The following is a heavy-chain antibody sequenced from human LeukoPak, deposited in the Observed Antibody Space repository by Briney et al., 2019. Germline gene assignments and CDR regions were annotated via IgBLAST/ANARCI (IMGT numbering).Heavy chain of an antibody. CDR2: IYSGGST. D-gene: IGHD3-16*01. J-gene: IGHJ5*02. CDR3: AGGESPRADTYIEP. V-gene: IGHV3-53*01. Sequence: PGGSLRPSCGASGFTFKNEWMSWVRQAPGKGLEWVSVIYSGGSTYYADSVKGRFTISRDNSKNTLYLQVNSLRAEDTAVYYCAGGESPRADTYIEPWGQGTLVTVSS. CDR1: GFTFKNEW.